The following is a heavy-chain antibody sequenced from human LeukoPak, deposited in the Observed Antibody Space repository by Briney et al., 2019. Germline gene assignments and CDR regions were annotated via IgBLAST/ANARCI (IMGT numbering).Heavy chain of an antibody. Sequence: GGSLRLSCAASGFTFRSYNMNWVRQASGTGLEWVSSISSSSSYIYYADSVKGRFTISRDNAKDSLYLQMNSLRAEDTAVYYCARDMRGVSSSSYAFDIWGQGTMVTVSS. V-gene: IGHV3-21*01. D-gene: IGHD6-6*01. J-gene: IGHJ3*02. CDR2: ISSSSSYI. CDR1: GFTFRSYN. CDR3: ARDMRGVSSSSYAFDI.